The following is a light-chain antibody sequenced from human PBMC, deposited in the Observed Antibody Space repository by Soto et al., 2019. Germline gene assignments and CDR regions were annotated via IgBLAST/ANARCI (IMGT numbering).Light chain of an antibody. Sequence: DIQMTQSPSTLSASVGDRVTITCRASQSIRSWLAWYQQQPGKGPNLLIYKASTLERGVPSRFSGSGSETEFTLAIASLQPDDFATYYCQQYHIYPITFGGGTKVEIK. CDR3: QQYHIYPIT. CDR1: QSIRSW. CDR2: KAS. V-gene: IGKV1-5*03. J-gene: IGKJ4*01.